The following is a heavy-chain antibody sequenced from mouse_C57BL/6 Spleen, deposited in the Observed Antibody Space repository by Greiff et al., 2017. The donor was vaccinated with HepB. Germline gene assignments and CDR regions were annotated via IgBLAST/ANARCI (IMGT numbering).Heavy chain of an antibody. V-gene: IGHV5-9*01. CDR2: ISGGGGNT. Sequence: EVQGVESGGGLVKPGGSLKLSCAASGFTFSSYTMSWVRQTPEKRLEWVATISGGGGNTYYPDSVKGRFPISRDNAKNTLYLQMSSLRSEDTALYYCARHLVADWYFDVWGTGTTVTVSS. J-gene: IGHJ1*03. D-gene: IGHD1-1*01. CDR3: ARHLVADWYFDV. CDR1: GFTFSSYT.